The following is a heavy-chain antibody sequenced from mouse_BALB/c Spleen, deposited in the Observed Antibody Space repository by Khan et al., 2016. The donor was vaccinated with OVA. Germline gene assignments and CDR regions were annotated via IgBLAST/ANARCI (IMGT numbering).Heavy chain of an antibody. Sequence: QVQLKQSGPELVKPGSSMKMSCKASGYTFTDYVLNWVKQRTGQGLEWIGEIFPGSGGTYYNEKFKGKATLTADKSSNTVYMQLSSLTSEDSAVYFCARSGYGSLVYWGQGTTPTVSS. CDR3: ARSGYGSLVY. V-gene: IGHV1-77*01. CDR2: IFPGSGGT. D-gene: IGHD1-1*01. J-gene: IGHJ2*01. CDR1: GYTFTDYV.